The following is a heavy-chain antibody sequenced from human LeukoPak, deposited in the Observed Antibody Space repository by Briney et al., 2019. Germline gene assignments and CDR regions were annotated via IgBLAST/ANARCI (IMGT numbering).Heavy chain of an antibody. CDR2: ISSSSSTI. D-gene: IGHD3-3*01. Sequence: TGGSLRLSCAASGFTFSSYNMNWVRQAPGKGLEWLSYISSSSSTIYYADSVKGRFTISRDNAKNSLYLRMNSLRAEDTAVYYCARDFLEDSYWGQGTLVTVSS. V-gene: IGHV3-48*01. J-gene: IGHJ4*02. CDR1: GFTFSSYN. CDR3: ARDFLEDSY.